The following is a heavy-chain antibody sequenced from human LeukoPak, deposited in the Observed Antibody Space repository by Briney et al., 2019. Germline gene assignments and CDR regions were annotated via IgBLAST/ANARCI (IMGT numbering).Heavy chain of an antibody. CDR3: ARSVEGYCRGGSCYYYSYYMDV. V-gene: IGHV4-59*01. D-gene: IGHD2-15*01. CDR2: NYYSGHT. J-gene: IGHJ6*03. CDR1: GRSISSYY. Sequence: SETLSLTCTVYGRSISSYYWSWIRQPPGKGLEWIGYNYYSGHTNYNPSLKSRVTISVDASKNQFSLKLSSVTAADTAVYYCARSVEGYCRGGSCYYYSYYMDVWGKGTTVTVSS.